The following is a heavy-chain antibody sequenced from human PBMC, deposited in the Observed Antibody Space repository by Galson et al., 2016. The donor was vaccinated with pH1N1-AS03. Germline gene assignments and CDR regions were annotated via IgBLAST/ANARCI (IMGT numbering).Heavy chain of an antibody. V-gene: IGHV3-30*18. D-gene: IGHD3-22*01. CDR3: AKDLEDYYESSGYFDY. CDR2: ISYDENYK. CDR1: GFTFSTFG. Sequence: SLRLSCAASGFTFSTFGMHWVRQAPGKGLEWVAVISYDENYKYYADSLEGRFTISRDNSKNTLYLQMNSLRAEDTAVYCCAKDLEDYYESSGYFDYWGRGTLVTVSS. J-gene: IGHJ4*02.